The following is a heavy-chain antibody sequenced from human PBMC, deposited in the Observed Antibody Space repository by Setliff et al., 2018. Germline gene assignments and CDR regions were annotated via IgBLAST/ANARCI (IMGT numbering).Heavy chain of an antibody. D-gene: IGHD3-10*01. Sequence: ASETLSLTCTVSGGSISSYYWSWIRQPPWKGLEWIGYIYTSGSTNYNPSLKSRVTISLDTSKNQVSLKLSSVTAADTAVYSCARHVGIRGRGYNYYYYYMDVWGKGTTVTVSS. CDR3: ARHVGIRGRGYNYYYYYMDV. V-gene: IGHV4-59*08. CDR1: GGSISSYY. J-gene: IGHJ6*03. CDR2: IYTSGST.